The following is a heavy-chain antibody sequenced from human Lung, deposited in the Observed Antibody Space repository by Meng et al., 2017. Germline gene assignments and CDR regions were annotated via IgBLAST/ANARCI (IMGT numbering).Heavy chain of an antibody. CDR2: MKSNVDGGTV. CDR3: SGHVDY. V-gene: IGHV3-15*01. Sequence: EVKRGEAGGGSVKLGGSLRLSCAALGFTCSNAWMTWVRQAQGKGLEWIGRMKSNVDGGTVDYAAAVKGRFFISRDDSENTFYLQMNSLKTEDTAVYYCSGHVDYWGHGTLVTVSS. CDR1: GFTCSNAW. J-gene: IGHJ4*01.